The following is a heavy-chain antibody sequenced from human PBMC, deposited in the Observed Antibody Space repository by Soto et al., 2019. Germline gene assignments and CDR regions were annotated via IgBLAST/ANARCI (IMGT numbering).Heavy chain of an antibody. CDR1: GYGFGTYS. D-gene: IGHD3-22*01. J-gene: IGHJ4*02. Sequence: GASVEFSCKACGYGFGTYSMHWVRQAPGHSLEWMGWINAANGNTKYSQNFQGRVTISRDTSASTAYLELSSLRSEDTAVYYCARVSFESSGYADYWGQGSLVLVSS. V-gene: IGHV1-3*01. CDR2: INAANGNT. CDR3: ARVSFESSGYADY.